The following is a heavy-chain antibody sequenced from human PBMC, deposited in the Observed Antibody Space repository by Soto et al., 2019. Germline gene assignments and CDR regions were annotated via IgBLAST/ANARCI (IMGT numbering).Heavy chain of an antibody. CDR3: ASAVTTGSYYYGMDV. J-gene: IGHJ6*02. CDR1: GFTVSSNY. Sequence: PGGSLRLSCAASGFTVSSNYMSLVRQAPGKGLEWVSVIYRGGSTYYADSVKGRFTISRDNSKNTLYLQMNSLRAEDTAVYYCASAVTTGSYYYGMDVWGQGTPVTVSS. CDR2: IYRGGST. D-gene: IGHD4-17*01. V-gene: IGHV3-53*01.